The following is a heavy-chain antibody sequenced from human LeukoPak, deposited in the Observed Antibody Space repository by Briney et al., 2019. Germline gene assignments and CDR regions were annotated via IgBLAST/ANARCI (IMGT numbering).Heavy chain of an antibody. Sequence: SETLSLTCTVSGGSISSHYWTWIRQSPVKGLEWIGDISNSGSTSYNPSLKSRVTISIDTSKNQFSLKLSAVTAADTAVYYCGRDALVGYFSYYYMDVWGKGTTVTVSS. CDR1: GGSISSHY. CDR3: GRDALVGYFSYYYMDV. D-gene: IGHD2-15*01. V-gene: IGHV4-59*11. CDR2: ISNSGST. J-gene: IGHJ6*03.